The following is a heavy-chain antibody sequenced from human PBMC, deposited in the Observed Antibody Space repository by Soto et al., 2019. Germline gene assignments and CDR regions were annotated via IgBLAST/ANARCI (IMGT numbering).Heavy chain of an antibody. CDR2: IYYSGST. D-gene: IGHD3-3*01. V-gene: IGHV4-38-2*01. CDR3: AAHLYDFWSGPDAFDI. CDR1: GFTFSGYD. Sequence: PGGSLRLSCAASGFTFSGYDMSWIRQPPGKGLEWIGSIYYSGSTYYNPSLKSRVTISVDTSKNQFSLKLSSVTAADTAVYYCAAHLYDFWSGPDAFDIWGQGTMVTFSS. J-gene: IGHJ3*02.